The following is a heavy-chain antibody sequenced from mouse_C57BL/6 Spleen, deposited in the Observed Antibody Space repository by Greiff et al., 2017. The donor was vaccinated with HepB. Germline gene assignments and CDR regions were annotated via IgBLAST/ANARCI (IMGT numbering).Heavy chain of an antibody. D-gene: IGHD2-2*01. J-gene: IGHJ1*03. CDR3: ARSGYDWYFDV. V-gene: IGHV1-82*01. CDR1: GYAFSSSW. CDR2: IYPGDGDT. Sequence: QVQLKESGPELVKPGASVKISCKASGYAFSSSWMNWVKQRPGKGLEWIGRIYPGDGDTNYNGKFKGKATLTADKSSSTAYMQLSSLASGDSAVSFCARSGYDWYFDVWGTGTTVTVSS.